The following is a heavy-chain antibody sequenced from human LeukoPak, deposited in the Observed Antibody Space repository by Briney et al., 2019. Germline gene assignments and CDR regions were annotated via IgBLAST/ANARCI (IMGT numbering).Heavy chain of an antibody. CDR1: GGSISSYY. D-gene: IGHD2-15*01. V-gene: IGHV4-59*01. J-gene: IGHJ3*02. Sequence: PSETLSLTCTVSGGSISSYYWGWIRQPPGKGLEWIGYIYYSGSTSYNPSLKSRVTISLDTSKNQFSLKLSSVTAADTAFYYCARYIVSYPHDAFDIWGQGTMVTVSS. CDR2: IYYSGST. CDR3: ARYIVSYPHDAFDI.